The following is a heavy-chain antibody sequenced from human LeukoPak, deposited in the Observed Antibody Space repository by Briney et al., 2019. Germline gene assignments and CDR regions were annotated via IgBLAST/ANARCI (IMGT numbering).Heavy chain of an antibody. V-gene: IGHV1-2*02. D-gene: IGHD2-2*02. CDR1: GYTFTGYY. J-gene: IGHJ3*02. Sequence: ASVKVSCKASGYTFTGYYMHWVRQAPGQGLEWMGWINPNSGGTNYAQKFQGRVTMTRDTSISTAYMELSRLRSDDTAVYYRARGLDIVVVPAAIPSGAFDIWGQGTMVTVSS. CDR3: ARGLDIVVVPAAIPSGAFDI. CDR2: INPNSGGT.